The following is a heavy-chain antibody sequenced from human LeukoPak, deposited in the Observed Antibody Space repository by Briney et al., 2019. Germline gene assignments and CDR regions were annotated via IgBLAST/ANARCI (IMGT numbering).Heavy chain of an antibody. Sequence: ASVKVSCKASGYTFIDYYMHWVRHAPGQGVDWMGWINPKNGDTKYAQKFQGRVTMTRDTSINTVYMELSSLRSDDTAVYYCAREWDYYSVWGQGTMVSVSS. CDR2: INPKNGDT. CDR1: GYTFIDYY. D-gene: IGHD2-21*01. V-gene: IGHV1-2*02. CDR3: AREWDYYSV. J-gene: IGHJ4*02.